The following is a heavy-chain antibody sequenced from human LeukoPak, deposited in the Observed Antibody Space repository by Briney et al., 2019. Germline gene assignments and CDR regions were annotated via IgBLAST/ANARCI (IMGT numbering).Heavy chain of an antibody. J-gene: IGHJ4*02. CDR1: GFTFSSYG. CDR2: IWYDGSNK. V-gene: IGHV3-33*01. D-gene: IGHD1-14*01. Sequence: GRSLRLSCAASGFTFSSYGMHWVRQAPGKGLEWVAVIWYDGSNKYYADSVKGRFTISRDNSKNTLYLQMNSLRAEDTAVYYCASYSYADGIDYWGQGTLATVSS. CDR3: ASYSYADGIDY.